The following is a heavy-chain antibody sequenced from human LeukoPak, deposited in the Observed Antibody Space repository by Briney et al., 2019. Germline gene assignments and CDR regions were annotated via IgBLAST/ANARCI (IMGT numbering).Heavy chain of an antibody. J-gene: IGHJ4*02. CDR2: ISSNGGST. CDR3: VKSDNIVGATYFDY. D-gene: IGHD1-26*01. CDR1: GFTFRSYA. V-gene: IGHV3-64D*09. Sequence: GGSLRLSCSASGFTFRSYALHWVRQAPGKGLEYVSSISSNGGSTYYADSVKGRFTISRDNSKNTLYLHMSSLRAEDTAVYYCVKSDNIVGATYFDYWGQGTLVTDSS.